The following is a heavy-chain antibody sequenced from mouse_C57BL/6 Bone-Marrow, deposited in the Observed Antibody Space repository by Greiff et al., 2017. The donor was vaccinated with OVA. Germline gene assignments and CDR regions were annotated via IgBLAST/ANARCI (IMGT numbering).Heavy chain of an antibody. CDR2: INPSTGGT. V-gene: IGHV1-42*01. D-gene: IGHD2-4*01. J-gene: IGHJ3*01. CDR3: ARRNYDYDGEFAY. Sequence: EVQLQQSGPELVKPGASVKISCKASGYSFTGYYMNWVKQSPEKSLEWIGEINPSTGGTTYNQKFKAKATLTVDKSSSTAYMQLKSLTSEDSAVYYCARRNYDYDGEFAYWGQGTLVTVSA. CDR1: GYSFTGYY.